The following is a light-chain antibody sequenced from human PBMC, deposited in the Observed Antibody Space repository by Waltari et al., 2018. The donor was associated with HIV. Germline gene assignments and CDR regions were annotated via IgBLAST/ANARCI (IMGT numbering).Light chain of an antibody. CDR1: QSVTSSF. Sequence: EIVLTPPPGTPSLSPGERATLSCRASQSVTSSFLSWYQQTPGQAPRLLIYGASSRATGIPDRFSGGGSGTDFTLTISRLEPEDFAVYYCQQYGSSPLTFGGGTKVDIK. CDR2: GAS. J-gene: IGKJ4*01. V-gene: IGKV3-20*01. CDR3: QQYGSSPLT.